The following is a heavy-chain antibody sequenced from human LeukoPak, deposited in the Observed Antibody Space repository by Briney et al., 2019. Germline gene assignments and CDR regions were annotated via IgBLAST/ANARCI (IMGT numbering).Heavy chain of an antibody. CDR1: GITFNNVC. J-gene: IGHJ5*02. Sequence: GGSLRLSCEGSGITFNNVCMSLRPQAPGKGLEWVGRVRTTAEGETTDYAAPVRGRFTISRDDSKSTVYLQMNSLETEDTAIDCGSTWLTKTDDPPWGQGTLVTVSS. V-gene: IGHV3-15*01. CDR2: VRTTAEGETT. CDR3: STWLTKTDDPP. D-gene: IGHD1-1*01.